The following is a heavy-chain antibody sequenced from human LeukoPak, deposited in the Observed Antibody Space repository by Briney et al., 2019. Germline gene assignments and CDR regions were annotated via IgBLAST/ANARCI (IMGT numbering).Heavy chain of an antibody. J-gene: IGHJ6*02. CDR3: ARQYCSGGSCYKLYYYYGMDV. D-gene: IGHD2-15*01. Sequence: GDAVKDSCKASGYTFTGYYMHWVRQAPGQGLEWMGWINPNSGGTNYAQKFQGRVTMTWDTSISTAYMELSRLRSDDTAVYYCARQYCSGGSCYKLYYYYGMDVWGQGTTVTSSS. CDR2: INPNSGGT. V-gene: IGHV1-2*02. CDR1: GYTFTGYY.